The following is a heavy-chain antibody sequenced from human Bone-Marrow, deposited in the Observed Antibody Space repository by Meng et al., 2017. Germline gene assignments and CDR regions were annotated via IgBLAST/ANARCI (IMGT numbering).Heavy chain of an antibody. CDR3: NRDSRRGPQDGNCSGGSCYSAPGNY. Sequence: GGSLRLSCTASGFTFGEYAMSWFRQAPGKGLEWVGFIRSKAYGGTTEYAASVKGRFTISRDDSKSIAYLQMNSLKTEDTAVYYCNRDSRRGPQDGNCSGGSCYSAPGNYWGQGTLVTVSS. CDR1: GFTFGEYA. V-gene: IGHV3-49*03. CDR2: IRSKAYGGTT. D-gene: IGHD2-15*01. J-gene: IGHJ4*02.